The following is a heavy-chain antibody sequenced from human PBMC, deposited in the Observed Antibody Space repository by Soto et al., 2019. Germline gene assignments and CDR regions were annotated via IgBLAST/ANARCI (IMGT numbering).Heavy chain of an antibody. J-gene: IGHJ6*02. CDR3: ARAGAGGPYYYGMDV. D-gene: IGHD6-19*01. CDR1: GFTFSSYD. Sequence: EVQLVESGGGLVQPGGSLRLSCAASGFTFSSYDMHWVRQATGKGLEWVSAIGAAGDTYYPGSVKGRFTISREDAKNPFYLQMHSLRAGAAAVYYCARAGAGGPYYYGMDVWGQGTTVTVSS. CDR2: IGAAGDT. V-gene: IGHV3-13*04.